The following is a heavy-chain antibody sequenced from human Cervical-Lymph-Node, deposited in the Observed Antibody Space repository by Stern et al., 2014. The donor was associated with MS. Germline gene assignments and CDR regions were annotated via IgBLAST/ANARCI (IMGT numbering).Heavy chain of an antibody. J-gene: IGHJ3*02. CDR1: GYTFTSYG. CDR3: ARDSPFDI. V-gene: IGHV1-18*04. Sequence: VQLVDSGVEVKKPGASVKVSCKASGYTFTSYGISWVRQAPGQGLEWMGWISASSGNTRNAQKFQGRVTMTTDTSSSTAFMELRSLRSDDTAVYYCARDSPFDIWGQGTMVTVSS. CDR2: ISASSGNT.